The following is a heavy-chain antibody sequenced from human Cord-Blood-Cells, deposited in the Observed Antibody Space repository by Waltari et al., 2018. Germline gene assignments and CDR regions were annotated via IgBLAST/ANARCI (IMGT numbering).Heavy chain of an antibody. CDR2: INHSGST. Sequence: QVQLQQWGAGLLKPSEPLSLTCAVYGGSFSGDYCSWIRQPPGKGLEWIGEINHSGSTNYNPSLKSRVTISVDTSKNQFSLKLSSVTAADTAVYYCAREGESIAAPNWFDPWGQGTLVTVSS. CDR1: GGSFSGDY. J-gene: IGHJ5*02. D-gene: IGHD6-6*01. V-gene: IGHV4-34*01. CDR3: AREGESIAAPNWFDP.